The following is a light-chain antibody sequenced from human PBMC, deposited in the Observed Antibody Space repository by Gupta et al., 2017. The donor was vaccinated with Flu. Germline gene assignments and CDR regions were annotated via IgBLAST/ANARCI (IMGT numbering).Light chain of an antibody. V-gene: IGKV2-28*01. CDR1: QSLLRSNGYNY. J-gene: IGKJ1*01. Sequence: VAPGAAASISCKSSQSLLRSNGYNYLDWYLQKPGQSPQLLIYLGSNRASGVPDRFSGRGSGTDFTLKIRRVEAEDVGIYYCMQTLQSPLAFGQGTKVEIK. CDR3: MQTLQSPLA. CDR2: LGS.